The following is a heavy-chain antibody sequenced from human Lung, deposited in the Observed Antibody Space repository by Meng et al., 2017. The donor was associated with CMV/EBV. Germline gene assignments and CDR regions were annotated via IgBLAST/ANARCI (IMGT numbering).Heavy chain of an antibody. CDR1: GYSFSDHF. Sequence: ASXXVSCKASGYSFSDHFMHWVRQAPGQGPEWMGWIKPNSGDTNYAQNFQGRVTMTSDSSISSAYMELTRLTSDDTAVYFWAGDHNWGPEDWGQGTLVNGAS. CDR3: AGDHNWGPED. D-gene: IGHD1-1*01. V-gene: IGHV1-2*02. J-gene: IGHJ4*02. CDR2: IKPNSGDT.